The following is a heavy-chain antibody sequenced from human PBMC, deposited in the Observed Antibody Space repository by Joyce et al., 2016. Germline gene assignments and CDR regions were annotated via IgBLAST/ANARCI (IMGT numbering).Heavy chain of an antibody. D-gene: IGHD3-22*01. CDR1: GFTFTSSA. Sequence: QMQLVQSGPEVKKPGTSVKVSCKASGFTFTSSAMQWVRQARGERLEWIGWIGVGSGNTNYEQKFQERVTMTRDMSTSTAYMELSSLRAEDTAVYYCAAAPDYYDSSGYYYSAFDIWGQGTMVTVSS. CDR3: AAAPDYYDSSGYYYSAFDI. CDR2: IGVGSGNT. V-gene: IGHV1-58*02. J-gene: IGHJ3*02.